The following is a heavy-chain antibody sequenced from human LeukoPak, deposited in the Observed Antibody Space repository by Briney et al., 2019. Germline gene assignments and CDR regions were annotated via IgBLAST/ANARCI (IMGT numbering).Heavy chain of an antibody. D-gene: IGHD3-10*01. CDR2: INHSGST. CDR3: ARGLRPITMVRGVKDYFDY. Sequence: SETLSLTCAVYDGSFSGYYWSWIRHPPGKGLEWIGEINHSGSTNYNPSLKSRVTISVDTSKNQFSLKLSSVTAADTAVYYCARGLRPITMVRGVKDYFDYWGQGTLVTVSS. J-gene: IGHJ4*02. V-gene: IGHV4-34*01. CDR1: DGSFSGYY.